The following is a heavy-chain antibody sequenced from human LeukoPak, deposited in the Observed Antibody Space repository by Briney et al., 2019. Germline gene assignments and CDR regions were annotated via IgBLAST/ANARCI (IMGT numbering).Heavy chain of an antibody. Sequence: GGSLRLSCAASGFTFSSYGMHWVRQAPGKGLEWVAVISYDGSNKYYADSVKGRFTISRDNSKNTLYLQMSSLRAEDTAVYYCAKGGSSGPDYWGQGTLVTVSS. J-gene: IGHJ4*02. CDR3: AKGGSSGPDY. CDR1: GFTFSSYG. D-gene: IGHD1-26*01. CDR2: ISYDGSNK. V-gene: IGHV3-30*18.